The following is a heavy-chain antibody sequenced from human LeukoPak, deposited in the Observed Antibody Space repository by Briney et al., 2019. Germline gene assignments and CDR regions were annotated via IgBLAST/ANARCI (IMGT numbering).Heavy chain of an antibody. J-gene: IGHJ4*02. CDR2: ISYTGTYI. D-gene: IGHD1-26*01. V-gene: IGHV3-21*01. CDR1: AFSLNAYN. Sequence: GGSLRLSCAASAFSLNAYNMNWVRQAPGKGLEWVSSISYTGTYIYYADSVKGRFTISRDNAQNSLYLQMNSLRAEDTAVYYCARMGSSLDFDYWGQGTLVTVSS. CDR3: ARMGSSLDFDY.